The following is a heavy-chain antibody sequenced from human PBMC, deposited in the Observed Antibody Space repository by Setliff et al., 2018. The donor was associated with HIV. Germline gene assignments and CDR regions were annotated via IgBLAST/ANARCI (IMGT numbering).Heavy chain of an antibody. D-gene: IGHD3-16*01. V-gene: IGHV5-51*01. CDR1: GYSFSDNW. Sequence: GESLKISCKGFGYSFSDNWIGGVRQMPGKGLEWMGIIYPDDSATRYSPSFQGQVTISADKSINTAYMRWRSLRASDTAMYFCAKHGFERKSPYNWFDSWGQGTLVTVSS. J-gene: IGHJ5*01. CDR2: IYPDDSAT. CDR3: AKHGFERKSPYNWFDS.